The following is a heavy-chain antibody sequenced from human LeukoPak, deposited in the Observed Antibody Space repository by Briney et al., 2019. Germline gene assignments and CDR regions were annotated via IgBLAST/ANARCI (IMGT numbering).Heavy chain of an antibody. V-gene: IGHV4-4*02. CDR2: IHYRGGT. J-gene: IGHJ3*02. CDR3: ATPNDAFNI. CDR1: GGSISNENW. Sequence: SETLSLTCAVSGGSISNENWWSWVRQPSGKGLEWIGEIHYRGGTNYNPSLRSRVTISVDTSKNQFSLKMTSVTAADTAVYYCATPNDAFNIWGQGTMVTVSS.